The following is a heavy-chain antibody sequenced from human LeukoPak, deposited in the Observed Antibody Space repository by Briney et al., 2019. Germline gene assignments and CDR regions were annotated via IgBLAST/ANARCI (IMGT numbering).Heavy chain of an antibody. Sequence: PSETLSLTCAVYGVSFSGYYWSWIRQPPGKGLEWIGEINHSGSTNYNPSLKSRVTISVDTSKNQLSLKLSSVTAADTAVYYCASLGTYCSGGSCYSFDNWGQGTLVTVSS. V-gene: IGHV4-34*01. CDR3: ASLGTYCSGGSCYSFDN. CDR2: INHSGST. D-gene: IGHD2-15*01. J-gene: IGHJ4*02. CDR1: GVSFSGYY.